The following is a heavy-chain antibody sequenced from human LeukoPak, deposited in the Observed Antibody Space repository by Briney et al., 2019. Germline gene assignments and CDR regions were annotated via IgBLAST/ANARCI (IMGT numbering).Heavy chain of an antibody. Sequence: GGSLSLSCEASGFDVSSNYMNRVRQAPGKGLEWVSILYSGGSTYYADSVKGRFTVSRDSSGNTLFLHMTRLKTEDTAVYFCARVGDHYHWYLDVWGRGTLVTVSS. CDR3: ARVGDHYHWYLDV. CDR2: LYSGGST. D-gene: IGHD3-10*01. CDR1: GFDVSSNY. J-gene: IGHJ2*01. V-gene: IGHV3-53*01.